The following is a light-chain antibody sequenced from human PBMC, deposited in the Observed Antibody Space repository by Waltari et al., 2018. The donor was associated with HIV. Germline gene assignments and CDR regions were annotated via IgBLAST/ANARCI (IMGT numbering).Light chain of an antibody. CDR2: AAS. Sequence: VLTQSPATLSLSPGERATLSCRASQSVSSFLALYQQKPGQASRLLIYAASNRATGIPARFSGSGSGTDFTLTISSLEPEDFALYFCQQRNHWPLTFGPGTRVDIK. V-gene: IGKV3-11*01. CDR3: QQRNHWPLT. CDR1: QSVSSF. J-gene: IGKJ3*01.